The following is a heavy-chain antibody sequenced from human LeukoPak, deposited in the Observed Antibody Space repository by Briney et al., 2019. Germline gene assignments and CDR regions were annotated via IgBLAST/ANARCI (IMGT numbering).Heavy chain of an antibody. D-gene: IGHD3-10*01. CDR3: ARVLGGSGSYSYFDY. CDR1: RFTFSSYS. Sequence: GGSLRLSCAASRFTFSSYSMNWVRQAPGKGLEWVSSISSSSSYIYYADSVKGRFTISRDNAKNSLYLQMNSLRAEDTAVYYCARVLGGSGSYSYFDYWGQGTLVTVSS. CDR2: ISSSSSYI. J-gene: IGHJ4*02. V-gene: IGHV3-21*01.